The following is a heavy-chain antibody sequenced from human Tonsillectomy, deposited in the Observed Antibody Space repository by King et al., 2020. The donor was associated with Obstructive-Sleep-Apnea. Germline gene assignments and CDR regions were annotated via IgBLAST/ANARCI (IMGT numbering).Heavy chain of an antibody. V-gene: IGHV4-39*07. CDR3: ARDRDYYDSSGYYLGAFDI. CDR2: IYYSGST. D-gene: IGHD3-22*01. CDR1: GGSISSSSYY. J-gene: IGHJ3*02. Sequence: QLQESGPGLVKPSETLSLICTVSGGSISSSSYYWGWIRQPPGKGLEWIGSIYYSGSTYYNPSLKSRGTISVDTSKNQFSLKLSSVTAADTAVYYCARDRDYYDSSGYYLGAFDIWGQGTMVTVSS.